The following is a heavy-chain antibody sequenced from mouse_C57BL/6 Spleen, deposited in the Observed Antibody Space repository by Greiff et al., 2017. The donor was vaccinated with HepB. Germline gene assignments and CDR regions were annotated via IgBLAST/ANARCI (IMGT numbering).Heavy chain of an antibody. Sequence: VQLQESGAELARPGASVKMSCKASGYTFTSYTMHWVKQRPGQGLEWIGYINPSSGYTKYNQKFKDKATLTADKSSSTAYMQLSSLTSEDSAVYYCARPRDLYAMDYWGQGTSVTVSS. V-gene: IGHV1-4*01. CDR3: ARPRDLYAMDY. D-gene: IGHD3-3*01. J-gene: IGHJ4*01. CDR2: INPSSGYT. CDR1: GYTFTSYT.